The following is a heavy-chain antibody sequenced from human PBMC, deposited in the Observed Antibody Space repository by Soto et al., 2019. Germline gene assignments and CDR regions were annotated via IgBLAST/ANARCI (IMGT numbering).Heavy chain of an antibody. CDR2: ISSDGSKQ. V-gene: IGHV3-30*18. D-gene: IGHD6-19*01. CDR1: GFTFSTYG. Sequence: QVQLVDSGGGVVQPGGSLRLSCAASGFTFSTYGMHWVRQAPGKGLEWVAVISSDGSKQYYPDSVKGRFTISRDNSKNTLYLQMNSLRAEDTAIYYCAKDGVGGAGQLWLVRFPDYWGQGTQVTVSS. J-gene: IGHJ4*02. CDR3: AKDGVGGAGQLWLVRFPDY.